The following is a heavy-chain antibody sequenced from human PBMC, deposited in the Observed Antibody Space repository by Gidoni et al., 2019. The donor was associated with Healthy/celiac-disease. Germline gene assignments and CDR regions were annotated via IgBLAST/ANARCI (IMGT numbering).Heavy chain of an antibody. CDR3: AHRRDTGCTNGVCYIV. J-gene: IGHJ4*02. Sequence: QITLKESGPTLVKPTQTLTLTCTFSGFPPSTSGVGVGWIRQPPGKALEWLALIYWNDDKRYSPSLKSRLTITKDTSKNQVVLTMTNMDPVDTATYYCAHRRDTGCTNGVCYIVWGQGTLVTVSS. CDR2: IYWNDDK. CDR1: GFPPSTSGVG. D-gene: IGHD2-8*01. V-gene: IGHV2-5*01.